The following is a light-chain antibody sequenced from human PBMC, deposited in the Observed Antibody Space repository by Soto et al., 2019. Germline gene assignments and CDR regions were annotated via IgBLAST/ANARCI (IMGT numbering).Light chain of an antibody. CDR1: QRIGSY. CDR3: QHIYTIPLT. CDR2: GGS. Sequence: DIQMTQSPSSLSASVGDRVTITCRASQRIGSYLNWYQQKPGKAPNLLIHGGSIWQSGVPPRFSGGGGGTDFTITISSPQPEDFASYHCQHIYTIPLTFGAGTKLEIK. V-gene: IGKV1-39*01. J-gene: IGKJ4*01.